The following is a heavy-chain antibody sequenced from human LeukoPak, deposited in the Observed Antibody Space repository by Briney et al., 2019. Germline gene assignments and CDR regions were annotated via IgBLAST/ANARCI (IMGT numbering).Heavy chain of an antibody. J-gene: IGHJ5*02. CDR2: IGGRGGST. V-gene: IGHV3-23*01. Sequence: GGSLRLSCAASGFRFSDFTMTWVRQAPGKGPEWVSAIGGRGGSTYYADSLGGRFTISRDNSKDMLYLQMNSLKVEDTATYYCGKEGGAWGQGTKVTVS. CDR1: GFRFSDFT. D-gene: IGHD3-16*01. CDR3: GKEGGA.